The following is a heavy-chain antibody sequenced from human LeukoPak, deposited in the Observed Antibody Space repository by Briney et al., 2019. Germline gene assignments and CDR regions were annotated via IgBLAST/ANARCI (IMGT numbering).Heavy chain of an antibody. Sequence: EASVKVSCRASGYTFTSYDINWVRQATGQGLEWMGWMNPNSGNTGYAQKFQGRVTMTTDTSTSTAYMELRSLRSDDTAVYYCARDRGLLEWMVSCDYWGQGTLVTVSS. J-gene: IGHJ4*02. CDR1: GYTFTSYD. D-gene: IGHD5-18*01. CDR2: MNPNSGNT. CDR3: ARDRGLLEWMVSCDY. V-gene: IGHV1-8*01.